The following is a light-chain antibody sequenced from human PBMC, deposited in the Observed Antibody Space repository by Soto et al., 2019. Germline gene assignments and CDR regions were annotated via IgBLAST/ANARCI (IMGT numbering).Light chain of an antibody. V-gene: IGKV3-20*01. J-gene: IGKJ1*01. Sequence: ALPRGAVTLSWASGERGTLSCRASRNVRTNYLAWYQQKPGQAPRLLIYGASTRASGIAERFSGSGSWTDYTLTISRLEPEDLAVYFCQQYGSSPRTFGQGTKVDIK. CDR3: QQYGSSPRT. CDR1: RNVRTNY. CDR2: GAS.